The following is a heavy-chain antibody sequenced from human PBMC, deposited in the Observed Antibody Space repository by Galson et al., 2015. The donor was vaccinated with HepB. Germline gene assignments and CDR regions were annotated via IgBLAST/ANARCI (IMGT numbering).Heavy chain of an antibody. D-gene: IGHD3-10*01. Sequence: QSGAEVKKPGESLRISCKGSGYSFTSYWISWVRQMPGKGLEWMGRIDPSDSYTNYSPSFQGHVTISADKSISTAYLQWSSLKASDTAMYYCHSSGSYYNGGGWFDPWGQGTLVTVSS. CDR3: HSSGSYYNGGGWFDP. V-gene: IGHV5-10-1*01. CDR2: IDPSDSYT. CDR1: GYSFTSYW. J-gene: IGHJ5*02.